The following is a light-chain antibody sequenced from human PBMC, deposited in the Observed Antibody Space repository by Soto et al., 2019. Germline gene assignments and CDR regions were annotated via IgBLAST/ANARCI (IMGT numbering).Light chain of an antibody. CDR1: SGSVSTSYY. Sequence: QTVVTQEPSFSVSPGGTVILTCGLTSGSVSTSYYPSWHQQSPGLAPRTLIYNTTTRSSGVPDRFSGSILGNKAALTITGAQSDDESDYLCALYVGSGTVVFGGGTQLTVL. CDR2: NTT. V-gene: IGLV8-61*01. J-gene: IGLJ2*01. CDR3: ALYVGSGTVV.